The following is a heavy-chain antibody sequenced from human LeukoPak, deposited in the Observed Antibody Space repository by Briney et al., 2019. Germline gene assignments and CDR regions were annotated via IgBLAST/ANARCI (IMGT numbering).Heavy chain of an antibody. Sequence: GASVKVSCKASGGTFSSYAISWVRQAPGQGLEWMGGIIPIFGTASYAQKFQGRVTMTRDTSTSTVYMELSSLRSEDTAVYYCARVVRLGELSDWGQGTLVTVSS. V-gene: IGHV1-69*05. CDR3: ARVVRLGELSD. CDR1: GGTFSSYA. D-gene: IGHD3-16*02. J-gene: IGHJ4*02. CDR2: IIPIFGTA.